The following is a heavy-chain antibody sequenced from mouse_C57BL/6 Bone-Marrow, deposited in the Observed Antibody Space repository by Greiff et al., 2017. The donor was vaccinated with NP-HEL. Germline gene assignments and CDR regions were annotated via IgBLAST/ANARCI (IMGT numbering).Heavy chain of an antibody. CDR3: ARFFPAFYYYAMDY. J-gene: IGHJ4*01. CDR2: IYPRSGNT. Sequence: QVQLQQSGAELARPGASVKLSCKASGYTFTSYGISWVKQRPGQGLEWIGEIYPRSGNTYYNEKFKGKATLTADKSSSTAYMELRSLTSEDSAVYFCARFFPAFYYYAMDYWGQGTSVTVSS. V-gene: IGHV1-81*01. CDR1: GYTFTSYG.